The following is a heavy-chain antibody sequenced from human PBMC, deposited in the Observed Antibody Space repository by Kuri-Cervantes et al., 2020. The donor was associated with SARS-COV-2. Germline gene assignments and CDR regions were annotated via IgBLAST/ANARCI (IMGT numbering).Heavy chain of an antibody. Sequence: SVKVSCKASGGTFSSYAISWVRQAPGQGLEWMGGIIPIFGTANYAQKFQGRVTITTDESTSTAYMELSSLRSDDTAVYYCARDHHLYPDYGSGSYGYMDVWGKGTTVTVSS. D-gene: IGHD3-10*01. J-gene: IGHJ6*03. CDR1: GGTFSSYA. V-gene: IGHV1-69*05. CDR2: IIPIFGTA. CDR3: ARDHHLYPDYGSGSYGYMDV.